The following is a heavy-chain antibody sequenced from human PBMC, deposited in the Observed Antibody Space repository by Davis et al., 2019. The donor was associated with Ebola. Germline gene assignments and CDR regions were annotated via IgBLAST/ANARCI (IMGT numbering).Heavy chain of an antibody. Sequence: PSETLSLTCTVSGGSIRSHYWSWIRQPPGKGLEWIGYIYNSGSTYYNPSLKSRVTISVDTSKNQFSLKLSSVTAADTAVYYCARERGDDSSGYFTPHDAFDIWGQGTMVTVSS. J-gene: IGHJ3*02. V-gene: IGHV4-59*11. CDR2: IYNSGST. D-gene: IGHD3-22*01. CDR1: GGSIRSHY. CDR3: ARERGDDSSGYFTPHDAFDI.